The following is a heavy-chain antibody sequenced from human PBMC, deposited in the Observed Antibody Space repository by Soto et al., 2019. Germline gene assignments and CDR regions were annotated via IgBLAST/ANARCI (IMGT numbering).Heavy chain of an antibody. CDR2: TYYRSKWYN. CDR1: GDSVSSNSAA. J-gene: IGHJ4*02. Sequence: QVQLQQSGPGLVKPSQTLSLTCAISGDSVSSNSAAWNRIRQSPSRGLEWLGRTYYRSKWYNDYAVSVKSRVTIKSHTSKYRSSLQLNSVTLEDAAVYYCAREQWLALDYWGQGTLVTVSS. D-gene: IGHD6-19*01. CDR3: AREQWLALDY. V-gene: IGHV6-1*01.